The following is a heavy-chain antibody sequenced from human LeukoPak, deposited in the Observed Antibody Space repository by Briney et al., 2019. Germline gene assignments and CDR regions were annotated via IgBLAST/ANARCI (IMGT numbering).Heavy chain of an antibody. CDR2: ISSSGSTI. D-gene: IGHD3-3*01. CDR3: AKEQGVLRFLEWPVDWFDP. Sequence: GGSLRLSCAASGFTFSDYYMSWIRQAPGKGLEWVSYISSSGSTIYYADSVKGRFTISRDNAKNSLYLQMNSLRAEDTAVYYCAKEQGVLRFLEWPVDWFDPWGQGTLVTVSS. CDR1: GFTFSDYY. V-gene: IGHV3-11*01. J-gene: IGHJ5*02.